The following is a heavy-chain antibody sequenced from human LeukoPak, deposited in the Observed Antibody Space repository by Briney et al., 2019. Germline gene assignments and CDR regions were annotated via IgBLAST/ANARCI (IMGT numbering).Heavy chain of an antibody. CDR1: GFTFSSYA. Sequence: PGGSLRLSCAASGFTFSSYAMSWVRQAPGKGLEWVSAISGSGDSTYYGDSVKGRFTISRDNSKNTLYLQMNSLRAEDTAVYYCAKEGPYDSSGYTDYWGQGTLVTVSS. D-gene: IGHD3-22*01. CDR3: AKEGPYDSSGYTDY. V-gene: IGHV3-23*01. J-gene: IGHJ4*02. CDR2: ISGSGDST.